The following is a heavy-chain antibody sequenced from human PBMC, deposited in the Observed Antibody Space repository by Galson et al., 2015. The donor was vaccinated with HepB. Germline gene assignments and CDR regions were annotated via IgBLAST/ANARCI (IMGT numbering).Heavy chain of an antibody. Sequence: TLSLTCTVSGDSISSRAYYWTWIRQHAGRGLGWIASIHYTGTTTPNPSLKSRLRTSVDTTKNQFSLVLTSATDADTAIYYCARMSVNRKFGWIDPWGQGILVTVST. V-gene: IGHV4-31*03. CDR2: IHYTGTT. CDR3: ARMSVNRKFGWIDP. D-gene: IGHD3-10*01. CDR1: GDSISSRAYY. J-gene: IGHJ5*02.